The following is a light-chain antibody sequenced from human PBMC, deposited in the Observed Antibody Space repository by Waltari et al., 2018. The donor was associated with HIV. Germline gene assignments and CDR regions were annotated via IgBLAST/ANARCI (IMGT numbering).Light chain of an antibody. V-gene: IGLV2-18*02. CDR2: EVT. CDR3: SSFTSSSTVV. J-gene: IGLJ3*02. Sequence: QSALTPPPSVSASPGQSVTIPCPGTTSDVGSYNLVSWYQQSPGTAPKLMVYEVTYRPSGVPERFSGSKSGNTASLTISGLQAEDEADYYCSSFTSSSTVVFGGGTKLTVL. CDR1: TSDVGSYNL.